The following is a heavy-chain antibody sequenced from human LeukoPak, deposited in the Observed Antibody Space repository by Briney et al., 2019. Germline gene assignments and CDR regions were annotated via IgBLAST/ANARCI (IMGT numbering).Heavy chain of an antibody. J-gene: IGHJ4*02. CDR1: GYTSTNYD. Sequence: ASVKVSCKASGYTSTNYDINWVRQAAGQGFEWMGWMNPNSGNTGYAQKFQGRVTMTRITSKNTAYMELTSLTSDDTAVYYCARNLASTGDFDFWGRGTLVSVSS. V-gene: IGHV1-8*01. D-gene: IGHD7-27*01. CDR3: ARNLASTGDFDF. CDR2: MNPNSGNT.